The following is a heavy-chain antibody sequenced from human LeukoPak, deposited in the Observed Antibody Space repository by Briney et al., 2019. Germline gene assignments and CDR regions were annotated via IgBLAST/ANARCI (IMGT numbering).Heavy chain of an antibody. CDR2: ISVYHGNT. Sequence: ASVKVSCKASGYTFSSHGISWVRQAPGQGLEWMGWISVYHGNTDYAQNLQGRVTMTTDTSTSTAYMELRSLRSDDTAVYYCARGRYYDILTGYLYWGQGTLVTVSS. CDR3: ARGRYYDILTGYLY. CDR1: GYTFSSHG. V-gene: IGHV1-18*01. J-gene: IGHJ4*02. D-gene: IGHD3-9*01.